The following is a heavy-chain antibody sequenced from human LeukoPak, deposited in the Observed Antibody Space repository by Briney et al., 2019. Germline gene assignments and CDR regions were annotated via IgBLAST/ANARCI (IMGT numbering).Heavy chain of an antibody. CDR2: INPGSGDT. CDR1: GYTFTSYG. V-gene: IGHV1-2*06. Sequence: ASVKVSCKASGYTFTSYGISWVRQAPGQGLEWMGRINPGSGDTEFAQKFQGRVAMTRDTSISTAYMEVSGLTFDDTAIYYCARDLSSTPNWELDHWGQGTLVTVSS. J-gene: IGHJ5*02. CDR3: ARDLSSTPNWELDH. D-gene: IGHD7-27*01.